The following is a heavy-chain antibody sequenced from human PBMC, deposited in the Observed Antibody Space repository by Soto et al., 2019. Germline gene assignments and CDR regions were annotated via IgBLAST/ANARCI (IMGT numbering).Heavy chain of an antibody. Sequence: SETLSLTCTVSGASISGHFWSWIRQSPGKGLEWIAYIYDSGRSYNPSLRGRVTISVDTSKNQLSLKLSSVIAADSAVYYCAINADVWGQGTTVTVSS. CDR3: AINADV. J-gene: IGHJ6*02. V-gene: IGHV4-59*08. CDR2: IYDSGR. CDR1: GASISGHF.